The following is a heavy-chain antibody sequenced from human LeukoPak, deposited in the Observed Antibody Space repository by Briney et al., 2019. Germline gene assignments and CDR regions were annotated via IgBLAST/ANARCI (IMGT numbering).Heavy chain of an antibody. D-gene: IGHD3-3*01. CDR3: SNGDHDFWSEQFDY. Sequence: PGGSLRLSCEGSGFIFSNLALSWVRQAPGKGLEWVSGISARGDFTSYADAVKGRFSISRDNSKNTLYLQMNSLTTADTAVYYCSNGDHDFWSEQFDYWGQGNLVTVSS. J-gene: IGHJ4*02. V-gene: IGHV3-23*01. CDR2: ISARGDFT. CDR1: GFIFSNLA.